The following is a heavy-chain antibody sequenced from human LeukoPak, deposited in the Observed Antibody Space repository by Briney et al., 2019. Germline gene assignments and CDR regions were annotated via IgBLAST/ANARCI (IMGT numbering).Heavy chain of an antibody. CDR1: GFIFISSG. Sequence: GGSLRLSCAASGFIFISSGMHWVRQAPGKGLEWVAFISYDGSNKYYADSVKGRFTISRDNSKDTLYLQMNSLKTEDTAVYYCTTYVGAYSNWGDYYYYYMDVWGKGTTVTVSS. J-gene: IGHJ6*03. CDR3: TTYVGAYSNWGDYYYYYMDV. CDR2: ISYDGSNK. V-gene: IGHV3-30*03. D-gene: IGHD4-11*01.